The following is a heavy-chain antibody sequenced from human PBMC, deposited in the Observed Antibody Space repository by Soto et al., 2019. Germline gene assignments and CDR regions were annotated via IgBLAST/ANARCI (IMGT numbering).Heavy chain of an antibody. CDR3: VRGVRLHFDL. CDR2: ISGSGNKT. V-gene: IGHV3-23*01. Sequence: GSLRLSCGVSGFTFSTYAMSWVRQAPGKGLEWVSAISGSGNKTFYADSVKGRFTISRDNSKNTLHLHMSSLRVEDTAVYYCVRGVRLHFDLWGQGTQVTVSS. CDR1: GFTFSTYA. J-gene: IGHJ4*02.